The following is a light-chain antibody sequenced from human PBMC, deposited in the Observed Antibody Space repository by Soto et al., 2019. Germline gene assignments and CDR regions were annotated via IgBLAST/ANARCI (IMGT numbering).Light chain of an antibody. V-gene: IGKV3-20*01. CDR2: GAS. CDR1: QSVSSSY. J-gene: IGKJ1*01. CDR3: QLYNDWPQT. Sequence: EIVLTQYTGTMSLSPGERATRSGRASQSVSSSYLAWYQQKPGQAPRLLIYGASSRATGITDRLSGSGSGTDFTLTISRLEPEDFAVYYCQLYNDWPQTFGQGTKVEI.